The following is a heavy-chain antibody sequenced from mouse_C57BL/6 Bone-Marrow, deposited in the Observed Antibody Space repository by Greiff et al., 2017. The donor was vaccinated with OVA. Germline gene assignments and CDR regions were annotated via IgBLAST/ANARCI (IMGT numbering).Heavy chain of an antibody. Sequence: DVKLVESGGGLVQPGGSMKLSCVASGFTFSNYWMNWVRQSPEKGLEWVAQIRLKSDNYATHYAESVKGRFTISRDDSKSSVYLQMNNLRAEDTGIYYCTVYYGSSYDGFAYWGQGTLVTVSA. CDR2: IRLKSDNYAT. J-gene: IGHJ3*01. CDR1: GFTFSNYW. V-gene: IGHV6-3*01. CDR3: TVYYGSSYDGFAY. D-gene: IGHD1-1*01.